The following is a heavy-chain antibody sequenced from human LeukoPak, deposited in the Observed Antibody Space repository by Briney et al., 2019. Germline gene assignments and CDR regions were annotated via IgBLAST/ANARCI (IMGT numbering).Heavy chain of an antibody. J-gene: IGHJ4*02. CDR2: ISAYNGNT. CDR1: GYTFTSYG. D-gene: IGHD1-26*01. V-gene: IGHV1-18*01. CDR3: ASLRPGATYYY. Sequence: GASVKVSCKASGYTFTSYGISWVRQAPGQGLEWMGWISAYNGNTNYAQELQGRVTMTTDTSTSTAYMELRSLRSDDTAVYYCASLRPGATYYYWGQGTLVTVSS.